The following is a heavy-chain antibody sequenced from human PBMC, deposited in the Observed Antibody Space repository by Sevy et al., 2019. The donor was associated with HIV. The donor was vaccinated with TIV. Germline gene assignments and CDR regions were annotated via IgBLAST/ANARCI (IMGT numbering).Heavy chain of an antibody. D-gene: IGHD6-19*01. Sequence: SETLSLTCTVSGGSISSSSYYWGWIRQPPGKGLEWIGSIYYSGSTYYNPSLKSRVTISVDTSKNQFSLKLSSVTAADTAVYYCGRLGYSSGPFDYWGQGTLVTVSS. CDR1: GGSISSSSYY. V-gene: IGHV4-39*01. CDR3: GRLGYSSGPFDY. CDR2: IYYSGST. J-gene: IGHJ4*02.